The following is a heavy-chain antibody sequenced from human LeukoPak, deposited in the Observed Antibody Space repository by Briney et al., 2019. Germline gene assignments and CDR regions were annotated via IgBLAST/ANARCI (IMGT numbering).Heavy chain of an antibody. CDR2: VDPEDGET. Sequence: ASVKVSCKASGYTFTDYYMHWVQQAPGKGLEWMGRVDPEDGETIYAEKFQGRVTITADTSTDTAYMELSSLRSEDTAVYYCATAGGSSSHYYYYMDVWGKGTTVTVSS. J-gene: IGHJ6*03. CDR3: ATAGGSSSHYYYYMDV. CDR1: GYTFTDYY. D-gene: IGHD6-6*01. V-gene: IGHV1-69-2*01.